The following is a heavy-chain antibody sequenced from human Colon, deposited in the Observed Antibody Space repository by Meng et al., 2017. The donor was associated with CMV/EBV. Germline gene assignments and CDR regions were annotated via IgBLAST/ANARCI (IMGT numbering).Heavy chain of an antibody. CDR3: ARARGGANHYYHGMDV. CDR2: ILPVLDVG. CDR1: GGTFSTNA. Sequence: SVTVSCKASGGTFSTNAITWVRQAPGHGLEWMGGILPVLDVGHHAQKFQDRVTITADKSTSTAYMELSSLRSDDTAVYYCARARGGANHYYHGMDVWGQGTTVTVSS. J-gene: IGHJ6*02. V-gene: IGHV1-69*10. D-gene: IGHD4/OR15-4a*01.